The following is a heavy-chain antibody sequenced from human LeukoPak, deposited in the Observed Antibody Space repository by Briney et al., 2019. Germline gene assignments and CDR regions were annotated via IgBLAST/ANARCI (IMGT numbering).Heavy chain of an antibody. D-gene: IGHD3-10*01. CDR3: AREDASSLDV. CDR2: ITSSSTYT. Sequence: GGSLRLSWAASGFTFDDYGMSWVRQAAGKGLEWVSSITSSSTYTFYADSVKGRFTISRDNAKNSLYLQMNSLRAEDTAVYYCAREDASSLDVWGKGTTVTVSS. CDR1: GFTFDDYG. J-gene: IGHJ6*04. V-gene: IGHV3-21*01.